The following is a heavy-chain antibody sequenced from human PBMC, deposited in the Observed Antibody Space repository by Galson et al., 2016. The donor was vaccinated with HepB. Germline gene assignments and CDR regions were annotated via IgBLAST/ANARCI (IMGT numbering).Heavy chain of an antibody. J-gene: IGHJ4*02. CDR1: GFTFSSFW. V-gene: IGHV3-7*03. D-gene: IGHD2-21*02. Sequence: SLRLSCAASGFTFSSFWMNWVRQAPGKGLECVANIRQDGNDQYYVDSVKGRFTISRDNAKNSLYLQMNNLRAEDTAVYYCAVLRGERCGGDCYFDSWGQGALVTVSS. CDR3: AVLRGERCGGDCYFDS. CDR2: IRQDGNDQ.